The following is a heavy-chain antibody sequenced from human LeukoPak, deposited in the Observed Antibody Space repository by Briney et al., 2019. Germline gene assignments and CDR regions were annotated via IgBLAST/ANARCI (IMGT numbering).Heavy chain of an antibody. CDR2: VGTAGDT. CDR3: AREVGFYYFIDV. J-gene: IGHJ6*03. V-gene: IGHV3-13*01. CDR1: GFTLSSHD. Sequence: PGGSLRLSCAASGFTLSSHDMYWVRQATGEGLEWVSGVGTAGDTHYADSVQGRFTISRDTAKNSLYLLMNSLRAGDTAAYYCAREVGFYYFIDVWGKGTTVIVSS. D-gene: IGHD1-26*01.